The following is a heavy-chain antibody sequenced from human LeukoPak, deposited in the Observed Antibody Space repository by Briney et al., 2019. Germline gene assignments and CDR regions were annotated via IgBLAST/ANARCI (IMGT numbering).Heavy chain of an antibody. V-gene: IGHV3-43*02. J-gene: IGHJ3*02. CDR1: GFTFDDYA. CDR2: ISGDGGST. Sequence: GGSLRLSCAASGFTFDDYAMHCVRQAPGKGLEWVSLISGDGGSTYYADSVKGRFTISRDNSKNSLYLQMNSLRTEDTALYYCAKDIGYGVGRDAFDIWGQGTMVTVSS. D-gene: IGHD4-17*01. CDR3: AKDIGYGVGRDAFDI.